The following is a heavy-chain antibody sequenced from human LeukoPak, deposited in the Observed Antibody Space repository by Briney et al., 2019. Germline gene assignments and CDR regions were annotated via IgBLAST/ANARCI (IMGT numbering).Heavy chain of an antibody. V-gene: IGHV3-7*01. CDR3: VFWSGYFPGGYFDY. D-gene: IGHD3-3*01. CDR1: GFTFSSYW. Sequence: GGSLRLSCAASGFTFSSYWMSWVRQAPGKGLEWVANIKQDGSEKYYVDSVKGRFTISRDNAKNSLYLQMNSLRAEDTAVYYCVFWSGYFPGGYFDYWGQGTLVTVSS. CDR2: IKQDGSEK. J-gene: IGHJ4*02.